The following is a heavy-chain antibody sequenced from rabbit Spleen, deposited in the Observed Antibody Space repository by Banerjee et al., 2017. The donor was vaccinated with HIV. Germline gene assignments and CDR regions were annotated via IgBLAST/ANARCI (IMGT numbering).Heavy chain of an antibody. D-gene: IGHD6-1*01. Sequence: QEQLKETGGGLVQPGGSLTLSCKASAIDLISVAMSWVRQAPGKGLEWIGDIYVGKGNTEYANSVKGRFTISRDNAQNTVFLQMTSLTAADTATYFCARDVGTYDYIDVYFNLWGPGTLVTVS. CDR1: AIDLISVA. CDR3: ARDVGTYDYIDVYFNL. J-gene: IGHJ4*01. CDR2: IYVGKGNT. V-gene: IGHV1S47*01.